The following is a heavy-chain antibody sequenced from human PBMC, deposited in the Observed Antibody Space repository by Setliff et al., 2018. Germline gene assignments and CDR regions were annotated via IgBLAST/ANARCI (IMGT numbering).Heavy chain of an antibody. CDR1: GGSISSRTYY. J-gene: IGHJ4*02. D-gene: IGHD1-1*01. V-gene: IGHV4-61*09. Sequence: SETLSLTCNVSGGSISSRTYYWSWIRQPAGKGLEWIGHIYTSWSTNYNPSLKSRVTMSVDTTKNQFPLKLTSMTAADTAVYYCAKGGGRYHSDSWGQGILVTVSS. CDR3: AKGGGRYHSDS. CDR2: IYTSWST.